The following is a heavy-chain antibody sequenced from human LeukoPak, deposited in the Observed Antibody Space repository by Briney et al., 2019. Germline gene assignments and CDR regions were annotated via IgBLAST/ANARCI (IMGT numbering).Heavy chain of an antibody. J-gene: IGHJ4*02. CDR3: ARGEATLDY. CDR2: INHSGST. D-gene: IGHD3-16*01. Sequence: PAETLTLTCAACGGSFSGYYGSWIRQPPGKGLEWIGEINHSGSTNYNPSLKSRVTISVDTSKNQFSLKLSSVTAADTAVYYCARGEATLDYWGQGTLVTVSS. V-gene: IGHV4-34*01. CDR1: GGSFSGYY.